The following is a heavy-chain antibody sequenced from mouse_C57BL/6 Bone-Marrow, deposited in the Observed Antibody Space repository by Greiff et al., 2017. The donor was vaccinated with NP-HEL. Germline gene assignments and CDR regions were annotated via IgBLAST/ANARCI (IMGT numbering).Heavy chain of an antibody. CDR1: GYAFSSYW. D-gene: IGHD1-1*01. V-gene: IGHV1-80*01. CDR3: ARNYGSSYYCDY. Sequence: QVQLQQSGAELVKPGASVKISCKASGYAFSSYWMNWVKQRPGKGLEWIGQIYPGDGDTNYNGKFKGKATLTADKSSSTAYMQLCSLTSEDSAVYFCARNYGSSYYCDYWGQGTTLTVSS. J-gene: IGHJ2*01. CDR2: IYPGDGDT.